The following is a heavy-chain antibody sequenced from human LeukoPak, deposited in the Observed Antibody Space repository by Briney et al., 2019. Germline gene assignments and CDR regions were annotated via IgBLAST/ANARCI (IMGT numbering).Heavy chain of an antibody. Sequence: GGSLRLSCAASGFTFSSYAMSWVRQAPGKALEWVSAISGSGGSTYYADSVKGRFTISRDNSKNTLYLQMNSLRAEDTAVYYCAKDVLLWFGAMGSFDYWGQGTLVTVSS. CDR3: AKDVLLWFGAMGSFDY. J-gene: IGHJ4*02. CDR1: GFTFSSYA. V-gene: IGHV3-23*01. D-gene: IGHD3-10*01. CDR2: ISGSGGST.